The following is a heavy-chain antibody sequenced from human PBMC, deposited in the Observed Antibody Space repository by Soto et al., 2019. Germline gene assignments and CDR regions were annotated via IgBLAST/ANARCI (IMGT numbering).Heavy chain of an antibody. CDR2: ISSSGSTI. CDR3: ARDPRTGYSSSWYYFDY. J-gene: IGHJ4*02. D-gene: IGHD6-13*01. V-gene: IGHV3-48*03. CDR1: GFTFSSYE. Sequence: GGSLRLSCAASGFTFSSYEMNWVRQAPGKGLEWVSYISSSGSTIYYADSVKGRFTISRDNAKNSLYLQMNSLRAEDTAVYYCARDPRTGYSSSWYYFDYWGQGTLVTVSS.